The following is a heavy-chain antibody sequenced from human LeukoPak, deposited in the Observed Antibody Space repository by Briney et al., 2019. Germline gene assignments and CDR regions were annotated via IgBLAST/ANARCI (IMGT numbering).Heavy chain of an antibody. CDR1: GFTFSSYA. CDR2: ISGSGGST. CDR3: AKDRMYSSGWYSFNWFDP. J-gene: IGHJ5*02. D-gene: IGHD6-19*01. V-gene: IGHV3-23*01. Sequence: GGSLGLSCAASGFTFSSYALSWVRQAPGKGLEWVSAISGSGGSTYYADSVKGRFTISRDNSKNTLYLQMNSLRAEDTAVYYCAKDRMYSSGWYSFNWFDPWGQGTLVTVSS.